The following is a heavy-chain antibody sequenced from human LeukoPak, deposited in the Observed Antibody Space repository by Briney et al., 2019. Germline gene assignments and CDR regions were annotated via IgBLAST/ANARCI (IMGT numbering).Heavy chain of an antibody. CDR2: IIPILGIA. CDR3: ARLGRGTPDAFDI. Sequence: GASVKVSCKASGGTFSSYAISWVRQAPGQGLEWMGRIIPILGIANYAQKFQGRVTITADKSTSTAYMELSSLRSEDTAVYYCARLGRGTPDAFDIWGQGTMVTVSS. J-gene: IGHJ3*02. D-gene: IGHD2-15*01. V-gene: IGHV1-69*04. CDR1: GGTFSSYA.